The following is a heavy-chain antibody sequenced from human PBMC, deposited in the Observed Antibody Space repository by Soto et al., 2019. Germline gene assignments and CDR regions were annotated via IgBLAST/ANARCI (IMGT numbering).Heavy chain of an antibody. CDR1: GGSVSSGSYY. J-gene: IGHJ5*02. CDR2: IYYSGST. D-gene: IGHD3-9*01. Sequence: SETLSLTCTVSGGSVSSGSYYWSWIRQPPGKGLEWIGYIYYSGSTYYNPSLKSRVTISVDTSKNQFSLKLSSVTAADTAVYYCARDQWDDILTGGGQSWFDPWGQGTLVTVSS. V-gene: IGHV4-61*01. CDR3: ARDQWDDILTGGGQSWFDP.